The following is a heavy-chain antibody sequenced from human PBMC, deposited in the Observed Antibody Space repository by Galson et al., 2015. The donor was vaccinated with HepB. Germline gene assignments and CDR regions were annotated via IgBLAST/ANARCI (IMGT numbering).Heavy chain of an antibody. CDR2: IRSKAYGGTT. CDR3: TRGYYYDSSGYYYVGYLQH. D-gene: IGHD3-22*01. V-gene: IGHV3-49*02. Sequence: FIRSKAYGGTTEYAASVKGRFTISRDDSKSIAYLQMDSLKTEDTAVYYCTRGYYYDSSGYYYVGYLQHWGQDTLVTVSS. J-gene: IGHJ1*01.